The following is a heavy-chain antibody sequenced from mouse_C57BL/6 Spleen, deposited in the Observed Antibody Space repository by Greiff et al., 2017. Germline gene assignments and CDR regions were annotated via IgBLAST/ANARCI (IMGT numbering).Heavy chain of an antibody. V-gene: IGHV1-81*01. D-gene: IGHD2-1*01. CDR3: ARCRIYYGNPWYVEG. J-gene: IGHJ1*03. CDR2: IYPRSGNT. CDR1: GYTFTSYG. Sequence: QVQLQQSGAELARPGASVKLSCKASGYTFTSYGISWVKQRTGQGLEWIGEIYPRSGNTYYNEKFKGKATLTADKSSSTAYMELRSLTSEDSAVYCCARCRIYYGNPWYVEGWGTGTTVTVSS.